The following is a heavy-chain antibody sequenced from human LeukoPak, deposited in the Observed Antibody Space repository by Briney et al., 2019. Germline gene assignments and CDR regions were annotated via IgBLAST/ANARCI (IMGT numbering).Heavy chain of an antibody. V-gene: IGHV4-59*08. Sequence: SETLSLTCTVSGGSISSYYWSWIRQPPGKGLEWIGYIYYSGSTNYNPSLKSRVTISVDTSKNQFSLKLSSVTAADTAVYYCARCASSTFAPVAFDIWGQGTMVTVSS. D-gene: IGHD2-2*01. CDR1: GGSISSYY. CDR2: IYYSGST. CDR3: ARCASSTFAPVAFDI. J-gene: IGHJ3*02.